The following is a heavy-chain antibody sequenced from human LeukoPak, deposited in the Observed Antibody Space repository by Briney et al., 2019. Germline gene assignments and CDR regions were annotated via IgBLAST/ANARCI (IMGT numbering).Heavy chain of an antibody. CDR2: INPGVSDI. V-gene: IGHV5-51*01. D-gene: IGHD6-6*01. J-gene: IGHJ4*02. CDR3: ASSIGLYGTSGYDH. CDR1: GYSFPTYW. Sequence: GESLKISCKGSGYSFPTYWIGWVRQMPGKGLEWMGLINPGVSDIRYRPSFQGQVTISADKSINTAYLQWSSLKASDSAMYYCASSIGLYGTSGYDHWGQGTLVTVSS.